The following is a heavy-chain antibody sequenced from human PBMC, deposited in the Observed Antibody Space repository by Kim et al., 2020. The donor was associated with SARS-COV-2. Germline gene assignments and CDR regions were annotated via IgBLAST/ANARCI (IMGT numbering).Heavy chain of an antibody. Sequence: VKGRFTISRDNSKNTLYLQMNSLRAEDTAVYYCARDRSCVGYSSGCPLDYWGQGTLVTVSS. D-gene: IGHD6-19*01. J-gene: IGHJ4*02. CDR3: ARDRSCVGYSSGCPLDY. V-gene: IGHV3-30*07.